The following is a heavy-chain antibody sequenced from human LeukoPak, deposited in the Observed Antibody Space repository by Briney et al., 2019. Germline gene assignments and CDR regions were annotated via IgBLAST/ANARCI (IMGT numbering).Heavy chain of an antibody. D-gene: IGHD3-16*01. CDR2: INPDGSGK. V-gene: IGHV3-7*01. J-gene: IGHJ4*02. Sequence: GGSLRLSCEASGFTLSTYWMNWVRQVPGKGLDWVANINPDGSGKRYVDSVKGRFTIARDNADNSLSLQMNSLRAEDTAVYYCASWGAGGNSWGQGTLVTVSS. CDR1: GFTLSTYW. CDR3: ASWGAGGNS.